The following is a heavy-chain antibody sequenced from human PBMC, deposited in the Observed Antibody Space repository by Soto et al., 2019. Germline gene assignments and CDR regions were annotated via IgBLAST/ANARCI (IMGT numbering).Heavy chain of an antibody. CDR1: GLSLSSYA. CDR3: ARESLLKSIPIYRYFYYAMDV. Sequence: VQLLESGGGLVQSGGSLRLSCVVSGLSLSSYAMSWVRQAPGQGLEWVSGISGSGDRTHYADSVRGRFTISRDNARNSLYLQMSSLRAEDTAVYYCARESLLKSIPIYRYFYYAMDVWGQGTTVIVSS. D-gene: IGHD2-2*02. CDR2: ISGSGDRT. V-gene: IGHV3-23*01. J-gene: IGHJ6*02.